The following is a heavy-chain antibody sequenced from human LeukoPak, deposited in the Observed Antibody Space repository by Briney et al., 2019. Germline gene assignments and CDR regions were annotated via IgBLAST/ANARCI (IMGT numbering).Heavy chain of an antibody. D-gene: IGHD3-9*01. CDR2: INHSGST. J-gene: IGHJ3*02. V-gene: IGHV4-34*01. CDR1: GPPFSVYY. Sequence: SETVSLTCAVYGPPFSVYYSRWTRQSREGELVCIGEINHSGSTNYNTSLKSRVTISVDTSKNQFSLKLSSVTAADTAVYYCARGRLRYFDWLCDAFDIWGQGTMVTVSS. CDR3: ARGRLRYFDWLCDAFDI.